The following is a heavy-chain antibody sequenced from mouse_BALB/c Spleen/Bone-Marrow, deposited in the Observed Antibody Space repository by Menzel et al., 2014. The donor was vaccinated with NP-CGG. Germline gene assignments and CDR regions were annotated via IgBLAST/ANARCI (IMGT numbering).Heavy chain of an antibody. CDR1: GYAFSSSW. D-gene: IGHD4-1*02. CDR3: ARFPTVYYFDY. Sequence: VQLQQSGPELVKPGASVKISCKASGYAFSSSWMNWVKQRPGQGLEWIGRIYPGDGDTNYNGKFKGKAALTADKSSSTAYMQLGSLTSVDSAVYFCARFPTVYYFDYGGQGTPLTVAS. CDR2: IYPGDGDT. J-gene: IGHJ2*01. V-gene: IGHV1-82*01.